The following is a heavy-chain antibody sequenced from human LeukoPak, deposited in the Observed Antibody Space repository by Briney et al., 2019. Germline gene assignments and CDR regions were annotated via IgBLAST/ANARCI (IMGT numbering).Heavy chain of an antibody. V-gene: IGHV4-59*08. CDR1: GGSISSYY. Sequence: PSETLSLTCTVSGGSISSYYWSWIRQPPGKGLEWIGYIYYSRSTNYNPSLKGRVTILVDTSKNQFSLKLSSVTAADTAVYYCARRVVANYWYFDLWGRGTLVTVSS. J-gene: IGHJ2*01. CDR3: ARRVVANYWYFDL. CDR2: IYYSRST. D-gene: IGHD5-12*01.